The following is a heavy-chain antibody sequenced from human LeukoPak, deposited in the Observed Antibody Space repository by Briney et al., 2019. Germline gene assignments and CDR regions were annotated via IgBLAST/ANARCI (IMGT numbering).Heavy chain of an antibody. CDR1: GGSFSADF. Sequence: SETLSLTCAVYGGSFSADFWIWLRQPPGKGLEWIGEIHHSGITNYKPSLDSRVNMSVDTSKNQFSLKLTPVTAAEQAVFYCGTGRGGGGENYWGQGTLVTVSS. J-gene: IGHJ4*02. V-gene: IGHV4-34*01. CDR3: GTGRGGGGENY. D-gene: IGHD3-10*01. CDR2: IHHSGIT.